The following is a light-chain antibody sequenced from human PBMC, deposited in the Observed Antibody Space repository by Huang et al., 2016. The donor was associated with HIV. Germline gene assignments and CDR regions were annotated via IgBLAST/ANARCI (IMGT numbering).Light chain of an antibody. Sequence: DIQMTQSPSSLSASVGVRVTITCRASQSISRYLNWYQHKPGKAPELLIYASSSLQRGVPSRFSGSGSGTDFSLTISGLQPEDYATYYCQQGYSTPTFGQGTKVEMK. CDR2: ASS. CDR1: QSISRY. J-gene: IGKJ1*01. V-gene: IGKV1-39*01. CDR3: QQGYSTPT.